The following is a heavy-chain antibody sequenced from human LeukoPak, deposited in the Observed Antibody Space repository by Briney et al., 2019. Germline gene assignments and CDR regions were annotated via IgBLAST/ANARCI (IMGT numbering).Heavy chain of an antibody. D-gene: IGHD3-10*01. CDR3: ARHRTTMVRGAWDAFDI. CDR2: IYPSDSDT. V-gene: IGHV5-51*01. CDR1: GYSFTSYW. J-gene: IGHJ3*02. Sequence: GESLKISCKGSGYSFTSYWIGWVRQMPGKGLEWMGIIYPSDSDTRYSPSFQGQVTISADKSISTAYLQWSSLKASDTAMYYCARHRTTMVRGAWDAFDIWGQGTMVTVSS.